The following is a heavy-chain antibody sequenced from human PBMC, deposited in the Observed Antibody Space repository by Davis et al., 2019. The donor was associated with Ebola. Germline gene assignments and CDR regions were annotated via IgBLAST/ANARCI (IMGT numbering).Heavy chain of an antibody. CDR1: GFTFSSYS. CDR2: ISYDGSTT. CDR3: AKDATNLLLWFGELLYPPVGMDV. J-gene: IGHJ6*02. V-gene: IGHV3-30*18. Sequence: GESLKISCAASGFTFSSYSMNWVRQAPGKGLEWVAVISYDGSTTYYADSVKGRFTISRDNSKNTLYLQMNSLRAEDTAVYYCAKDATNLLLWFGELLYPPVGMDVWGQGTTVIVSS. D-gene: IGHD3-10*01.